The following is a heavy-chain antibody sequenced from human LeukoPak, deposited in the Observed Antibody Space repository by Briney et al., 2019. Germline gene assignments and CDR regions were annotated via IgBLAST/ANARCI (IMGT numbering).Heavy chain of an antibody. J-gene: IGHJ4*02. CDR2: IYYSGST. V-gene: IGHV4-39*07. CDR1: GGSISSSYYY. D-gene: IGHD3-10*01. CDR3: ARESSGSSAMDY. Sequence: SETLSLTCTVSGGSISSSYYYWGWIRPPPGKGLEWIGNIYYSGSTYSHPSLERRVAKSVDTSQNHSSLKLKSVTAAGTAFFYCARESSGSSAMDYWGQGTLVTVSS.